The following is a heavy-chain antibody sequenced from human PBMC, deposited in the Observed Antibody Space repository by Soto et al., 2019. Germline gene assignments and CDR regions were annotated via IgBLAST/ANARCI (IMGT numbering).Heavy chain of an antibody. Sequence: EVQLVESGGGLVQPGGSLRLSCAASGFAFSTYDMHWLRQAEGKGLEWVSAIGTLGDTYYPDSVKGRFTISRENAKNSLYLQMNSLRAGDTAVYYCARDGTYGSGRGRDWYFDLWGRGTLVTVSS. CDR3: ARDGTYGSGRGRDWYFDL. CDR2: IGTLGDT. CDR1: GFAFSTYD. D-gene: IGHD3-10*01. V-gene: IGHV3-13*04. J-gene: IGHJ2*01.